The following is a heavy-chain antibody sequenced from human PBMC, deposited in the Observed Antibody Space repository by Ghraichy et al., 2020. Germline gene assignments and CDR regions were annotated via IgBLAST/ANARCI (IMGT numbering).Heavy chain of an antibody. Sequence: TLSLTCTFSGFSLSTSGMSVSWIRQPPGKALEWLARIDWDGDKYYSTSLKTRLTISKDTSKNLVVLTMTNMDPADTATYYCARIRYDILTGYYKGYGMDVWGQGTTVTVSS. CDR1: GFSLSTSGMS. J-gene: IGHJ6*02. D-gene: IGHD3-9*01. V-gene: IGHV2-70*11. CDR3: ARIRYDILTGYYKGYGMDV. CDR2: IDWDGDK.